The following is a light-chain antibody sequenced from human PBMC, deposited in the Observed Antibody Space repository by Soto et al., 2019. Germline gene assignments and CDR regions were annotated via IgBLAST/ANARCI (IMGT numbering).Light chain of an antibody. CDR3: SSYTSISTYV. J-gene: IGLJ1*01. Sequence: QAVVTQPPSASGTPGQRVTISCSGSTSNIGSNTVSWYQHLPGTAPKLLIYSNDQRPSGVPDRFSGSKSGTSASLAISGLQSEDEADYYCSSYTSISTYVFGTGTKLTVL. CDR1: TSNIGSNT. V-gene: IGLV1-44*01. CDR2: SND.